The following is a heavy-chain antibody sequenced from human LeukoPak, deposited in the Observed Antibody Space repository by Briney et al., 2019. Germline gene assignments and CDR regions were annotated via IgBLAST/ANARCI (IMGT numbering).Heavy chain of an antibody. Sequence: SQTLSLTCTVSGGSIGSGGYYWSWIRQHPGKGLEWIGYIYYSGSTYYNPSLKSRVTISVDTSKNQFSLKLSSVTAADTAVYYCARDHDTANNWFDPWGQGTLVTVSS. J-gene: IGHJ5*02. CDR1: GGSIGSGGYY. D-gene: IGHD5-18*01. CDR3: ARDHDTANNWFDP. V-gene: IGHV4-31*03. CDR2: IYYSGST.